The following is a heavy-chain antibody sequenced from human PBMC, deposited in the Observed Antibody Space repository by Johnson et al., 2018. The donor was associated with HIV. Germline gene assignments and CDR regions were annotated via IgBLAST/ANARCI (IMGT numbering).Heavy chain of an antibody. CDR1: GFTFSSYA. CDR2: ISFDGRII. Sequence: QVQLVESGGGVVQPGGSLRLSCAASGFTFSSYALHWVRQAPGKGLEWVAVISFDGRIIYYADSVKGRFTISRDNSKNTLYLEINSLRPEDTALYYCARPSEPNYGGNSGIGWNAFESWGQGTKVTVSS. CDR3: ARPSEPNYGGNSGIGWNAFES. V-gene: IGHV3-30*04. D-gene: IGHD4-23*01. J-gene: IGHJ3*02.